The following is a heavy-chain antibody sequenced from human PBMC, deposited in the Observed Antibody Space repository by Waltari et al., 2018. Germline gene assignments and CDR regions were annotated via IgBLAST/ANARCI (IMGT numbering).Heavy chain of an antibody. CDR2: INPDGNTV. CDR3: ARSAFMDV. Sequence: EVQLVESGGGLVQPGGSLRPSCEASGFPFSTYWMNWARQVPGEGLVWVSRINPDGNTVVYADSVKGRFTTSRDNAKNTLYLQMNSLRDNDTAVYYCARSAFMDVWGQGTTVTVSS. J-gene: IGHJ6*02. CDR1: GFPFSTYW. V-gene: IGHV3-74*01.